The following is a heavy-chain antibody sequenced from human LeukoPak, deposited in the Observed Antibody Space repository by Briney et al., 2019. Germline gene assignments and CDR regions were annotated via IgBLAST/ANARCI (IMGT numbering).Heavy chain of an antibody. J-gene: IGHJ4*02. Sequence: SETLSLTCTVSGGAISSHYWSWIRQPPGKGLEWIGYIYYSGSTNYNPSLKGRVTISVDTSKNQFSLKLSSVTAADTAVYYCARYQGSVTVVTPSPLDYWGQGTLVTVSS. CDR2: IYYSGST. CDR1: GGAISSHY. D-gene: IGHD4-23*01. V-gene: IGHV4-59*11. CDR3: ARYQGSVTVVTPSPLDY.